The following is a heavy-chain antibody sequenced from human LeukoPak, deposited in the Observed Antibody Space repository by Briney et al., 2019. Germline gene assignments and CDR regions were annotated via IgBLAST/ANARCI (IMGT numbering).Heavy chain of an antibody. J-gene: IGHJ3*02. CDR1: GGSISSYY. V-gene: IGHV4-4*07. D-gene: IGHD3-22*01. CDR2: IYTSGST. CDR3: ARDVPNYYDRSELLWAFDI. Sequence: SETLSLTSTVSGGSISSYYWSWIRPPAGRGLEWIGRIYTSGSTNYNPSLKSEVPIPVDTSKNQFSLKLSSVTAADTVVYYCARDVPNYYDRSELLWAFDIGGQGTMVTVSS.